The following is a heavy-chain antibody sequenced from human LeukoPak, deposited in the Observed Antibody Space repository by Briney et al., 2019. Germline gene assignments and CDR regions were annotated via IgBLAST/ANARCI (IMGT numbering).Heavy chain of an antibody. Sequence: GRSLRLSCAASGFTFSSYGMHWVRQAPGKGLDWVTLISYDGSNKYYADSVKGRFTISRDNSKNTLYLQMNSLRPEDTAVYYCARDDSSGSLGPNDAFDIWGQGTMVTVSS. D-gene: IGHD3-22*01. CDR1: GFTFSSYG. V-gene: IGHV3-30*03. CDR2: ISYDGSNK. J-gene: IGHJ3*02. CDR3: ARDDSSGSLGPNDAFDI.